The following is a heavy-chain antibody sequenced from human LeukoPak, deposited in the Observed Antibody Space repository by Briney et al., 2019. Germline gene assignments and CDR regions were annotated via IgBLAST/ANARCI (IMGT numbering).Heavy chain of an antibody. CDR3: AKAFYGDYGGVGDAFDN. J-gene: IGHJ3*02. Sequence: PGGSLRLYCAASGFTFSSYGMPSVRQAPGKGLEWVAVISYDGSNKYYADSVKGRFTISRDNSKNTLYLQMNSLRAEDTAVYYCAKAFYGDYGGVGDAFDNWGQGTMVTVSS. CDR2: ISYDGSNK. V-gene: IGHV3-30*18. D-gene: IGHD4-17*01. CDR1: GFTFSSYG.